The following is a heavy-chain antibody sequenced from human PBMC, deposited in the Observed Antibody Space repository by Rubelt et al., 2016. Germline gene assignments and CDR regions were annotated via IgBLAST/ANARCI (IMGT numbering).Heavy chain of an antibody. Sequence: VSVIYSGGSTYYADSVKGRFTISRDNSKNSLYLQMNSLRAEDTAVYYCARERGYSYDFDIWGQGTMVTVSS. J-gene: IGHJ3*02. D-gene: IGHD5-18*01. V-gene: IGHV3-53*01. CDR2: IYSGGST. CDR3: ARERGYSYDFDI.